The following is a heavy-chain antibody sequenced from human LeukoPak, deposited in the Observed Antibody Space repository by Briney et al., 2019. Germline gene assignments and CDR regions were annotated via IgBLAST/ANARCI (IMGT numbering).Heavy chain of an antibody. Sequence: SETLSLTCTVSGGSISSHYWSWIRRPPGKGLEWIGYIYYSGSTNYNPSLNSRATMSVDTSKHQFSLKLNFVTAADTAVYYCARQGSGWYYFDYWGQGTVVTVSS. CDR1: GGSISSHY. CDR2: IYYSGST. CDR3: ARQGSGWYYFDY. V-gene: IGHV4-59*08. J-gene: IGHJ4*02. D-gene: IGHD6-19*01.